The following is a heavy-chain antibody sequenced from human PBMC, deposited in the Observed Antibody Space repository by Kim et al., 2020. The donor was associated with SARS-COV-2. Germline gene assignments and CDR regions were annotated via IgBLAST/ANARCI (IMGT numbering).Heavy chain of an antibody. V-gene: IGHV3-73*01. CDR2: IRSKANSYAT. Sequence: GGSLRLSCAASGFTFSGSAMHWVRQASGKGLEWVGRIRSKANSYATAYAASVKGRFTISRDDSKNTAYLQMNSLKTEDTAVYYCTRRGVVPAAEHPYYYYYMDVWGKGTTVTVSS. CDR3: TRRGVVPAAEHPYYYYYMDV. CDR1: GFTFSGSA. D-gene: IGHD2-2*01. J-gene: IGHJ6*03.